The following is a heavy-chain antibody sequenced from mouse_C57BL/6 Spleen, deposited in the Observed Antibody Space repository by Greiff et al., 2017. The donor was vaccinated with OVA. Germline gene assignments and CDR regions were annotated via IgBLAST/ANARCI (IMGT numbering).Heavy chain of an antibody. V-gene: IGHV2-2*01. J-gene: IGHJ4*01. CDR1: GFSLTSYG. CDR2: IWSGGST. D-gene: IGHD1-1*01. CDR3: ARNYGSSPGYAMDY. Sequence: QVQLKESGPGLVQPSQSLSITCTVFGFSLTSYGVHWVRQSPGKGLEWLGVIWSGGSTDYNAAFISRLSISKDNSKSQVFFKMNSLQADDTAIYYCARNYGSSPGYAMDYWGQGTSVTVSS.